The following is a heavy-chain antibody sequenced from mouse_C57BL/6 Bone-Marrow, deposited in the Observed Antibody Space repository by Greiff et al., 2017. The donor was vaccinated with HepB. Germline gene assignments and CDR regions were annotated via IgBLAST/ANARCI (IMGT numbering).Heavy chain of an antibody. CDR2: ISSGGSYT. J-gene: IGHJ4*01. CDR3: ASPPYYAMDY. Sequence: EVKLMESGGDLVKPGGSLKLSCAASGFTFSSYGMSWVRQTPDKRLEWVATISSGGSYTYYPDSVKGRFTISRDNAKNTLYLQMSSLKSEDTAMYYCASPPYYAMDYWGQGTSVTVSS. CDR1: GFTFSSYG. V-gene: IGHV5-6*01.